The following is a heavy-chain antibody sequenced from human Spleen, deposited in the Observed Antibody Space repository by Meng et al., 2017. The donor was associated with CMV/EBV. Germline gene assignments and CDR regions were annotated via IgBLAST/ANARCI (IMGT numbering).Heavy chain of an antibody. Sequence: GGSLRLSCAASGFTFSSYAMHWVRQAPGKGLEYVSAISSNGGSTYYADSVKGRFTISRDNSKNTLYLQMGSLRAEDMAVYYCARGGGDPDYWGQGTLVTVSS. CDR1: GFTFSSYA. J-gene: IGHJ4*02. D-gene: IGHD2-21*01. CDR2: ISSNGGST. CDR3: ARGGGDPDY. V-gene: IGHV3-64*02.